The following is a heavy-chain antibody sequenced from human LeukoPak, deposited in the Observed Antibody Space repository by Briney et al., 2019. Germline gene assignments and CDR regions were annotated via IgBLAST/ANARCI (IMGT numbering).Heavy chain of an antibody. V-gene: IGHV3-49*03. CDR3: TLTMIVVARSHFDY. D-gene: IGHD3-22*01. Sequence: GRSLRLYCTAAGFTFGEYGMSWLRNAAGDGMANTVFIRSKGHGGTTEYAASVKGRFTISRDDSKSIAYLQLNSLKTEDTAVYYCTLTMIVVARSHFDYWGQGTLVTVSS. J-gene: IGHJ4*02. CDR1: GFTFGEYG. CDR2: IRSKGHGGTT.